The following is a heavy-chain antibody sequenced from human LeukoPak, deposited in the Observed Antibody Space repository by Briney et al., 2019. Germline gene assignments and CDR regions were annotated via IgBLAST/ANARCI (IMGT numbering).Heavy chain of an antibody. J-gene: IGHJ4*02. CDR3: ARDGYSGYRYFDY. Sequence: SVKVSCKASGGTFSSYAISWVRQAPGQGLEWMGGIIPIFGTANYAQKFQGRVTITADESTSTAHMELSSLRSEDTAVYYCARDGYSGYRYFDYWGQGTLVTVSS. D-gene: IGHD5-12*01. CDR1: GGTFSSYA. CDR2: IIPIFGTA. V-gene: IGHV1-69*13.